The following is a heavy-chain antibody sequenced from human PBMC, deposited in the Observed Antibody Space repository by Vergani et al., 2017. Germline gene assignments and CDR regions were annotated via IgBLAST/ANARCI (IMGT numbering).Heavy chain of an antibody. D-gene: IGHD2-2*01. Sequence: VPLQQWGAGLLKPSETLSLTCAVYGGSFSGYYWSWLRQPQGKGLEWIGEINHSGSTNYNPSLKSRVTISVDTSKNQFSRKLSSVTAADTAVYYCAIGYCSSTSCYFDAFDIWGQGTMVTVSS. V-gene: IGHV4-34*01. CDR2: INHSGST. CDR1: GGSFSGYY. J-gene: IGHJ3*02. CDR3: AIGYCSSTSCYFDAFDI.